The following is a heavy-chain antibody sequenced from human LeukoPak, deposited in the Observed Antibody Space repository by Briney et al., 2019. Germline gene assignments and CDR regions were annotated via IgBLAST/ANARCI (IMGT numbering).Heavy chain of an antibody. D-gene: IGHD6-13*01. CDR2: INPNSGGT. Sequence: ASVKVSCKASGYTFTGYYMHWVRQAPGQGLEWMGWINPNSGGTNYAQKFQGWVTMTRDTPISTAYMELSRLRSDDTAVYYCARAAPIAAAGTGSHSWFDPWGQGTLVTVSS. V-gene: IGHV1-2*04. CDR3: ARAAPIAAAGTGSHSWFDP. J-gene: IGHJ5*02. CDR1: GYTFTGYY.